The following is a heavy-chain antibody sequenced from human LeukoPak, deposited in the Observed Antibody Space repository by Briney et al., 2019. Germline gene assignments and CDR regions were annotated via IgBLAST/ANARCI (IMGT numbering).Heavy chain of an antibody. CDR2: ISGSGDGA. V-gene: IGHV3-23*01. Sequence: GGSLRLSCAASGFTFSTYAMSWVRQAPGKGLQWVSLISGSGDGAHYADSVKSRFTISRDNSKNTVYLQMTNLRAEDTAVYYCAKGYIQLWWFDYWGQGTLVTVSS. J-gene: IGHJ4*02. CDR1: GFTFSTYA. CDR3: AKGYIQLWWFDY. D-gene: IGHD2-21*01.